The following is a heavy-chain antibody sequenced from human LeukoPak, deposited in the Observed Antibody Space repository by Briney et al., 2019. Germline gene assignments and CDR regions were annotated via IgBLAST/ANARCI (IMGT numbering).Heavy chain of an antibody. CDR3: AKDSVYCSSTSCYVY. D-gene: IGHD2-2*01. V-gene: IGHV3-23*01. J-gene: IGHJ4*02. Sequence: GGSQRLSCAASGFTFSSYAMSWVRQAPGKGLEWVSAISGSGGSTYYADSVKGRFTIPRDNSKNTLYLQMNSLRAEDTAVYYCAKDSVYCSSTSCYVYWGQGTLVTVSS. CDR2: ISGSGGST. CDR1: GFTFSSYA.